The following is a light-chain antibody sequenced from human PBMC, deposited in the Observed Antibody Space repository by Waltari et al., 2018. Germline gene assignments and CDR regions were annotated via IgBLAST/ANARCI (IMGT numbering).Light chain of an antibody. Sequence: DIVMTQSPDSLAVSLGERATINCKSSQSILYSSNSTNYLAWYPHKPGQPPKLLIYWASTRESGVPDRFSGSGSGTDFTLTISSLQAEDVAIYYCQQYYSIPYTFGQGTKLEIK. V-gene: IGKV4-1*01. CDR1: QSILYSSNSTNY. CDR2: WAS. CDR3: QQYYSIPYT. J-gene: IGKJ2*01.